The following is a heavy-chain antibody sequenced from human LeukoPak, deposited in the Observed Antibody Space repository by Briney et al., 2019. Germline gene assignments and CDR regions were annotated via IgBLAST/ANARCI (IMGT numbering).Heavy chain of an antibody. D-gene: IGHD5-12*01. CDR1: GGTFSSYA. CDR3: AHLRKSGVAY. Sequence: PGASVKVSCKASGGTFSSYAISWVRQAPGQGLEWMGGIIPIFGTANYAQKFQGRVTITADESTSTAYMELSSLRPEDTAVYYCAHLRKSGVAYWGQGTLVTVSS. CDR2: IIPIFGTA. J-gene: IGHJ4*02. V-gene: IGHV1-69*13.